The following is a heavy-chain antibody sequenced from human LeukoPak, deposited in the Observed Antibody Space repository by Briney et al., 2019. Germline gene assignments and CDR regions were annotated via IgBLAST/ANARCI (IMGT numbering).Heavy chain of an antibody. CDR3: ARGGAAAGLARFDY. V-gene: IGHV4-59*01. CDR2: IYYSGST. J-gene: IGHJ4*02. CDR1: GCSISNYY. Sequence: SETLSLTCIVSGCSISNYYWSWIRQPPGKGLEWIGDIYYSGSTNYNPSLKSRVTISVDTSKNQFSLKLSSVTAADTAVYYCARGGAAAGLARFDYWGQGTLVTVSS. D-gene: IGHD6-13*01.